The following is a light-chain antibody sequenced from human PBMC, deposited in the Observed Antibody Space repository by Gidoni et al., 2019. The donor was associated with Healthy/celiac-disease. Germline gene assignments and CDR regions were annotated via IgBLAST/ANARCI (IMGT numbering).Light chain of an antibody. V-gene: IGKV4-1*01. Sequence: DIVMTHSLDSLAVSMGERATINCKSSQSVLYSPNNKNYLAWYQQKPGQPPKLLIYWASTRESGVPDRFSGSGSGTDFTLTISSLQAEDVAVYYCQQYYSAPLTFGGGTKVEIK. CDR2: WAS. CDR1: QSVLYSPNNKNY. CDR3: QQYYSAPLT. J-gene: IGKJ4*01.